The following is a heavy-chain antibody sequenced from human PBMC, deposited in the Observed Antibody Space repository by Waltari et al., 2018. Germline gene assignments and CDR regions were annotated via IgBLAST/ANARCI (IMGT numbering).Heavy chain of an antibody. CDR2: LYYGGDT. D-gene: IGHD3-10*01. CDR3: ARQGFYGSAKHFDD. Sequence: QLLLQESGPGLVRPSQTLSLTCTVSGGSVSSTSFYWAWVRQPPGQGREWMGTLYYGGDTYYNPSLKSRITLSVDTSKNQFSLDLMSVTAADTAMYYCARQGFYGSAKHFDDWGQGTVVAVSS. V-gene: IGHV4-39*01. J-gene: IGHJ4*02. CDR1: GGSVSSTSFY.